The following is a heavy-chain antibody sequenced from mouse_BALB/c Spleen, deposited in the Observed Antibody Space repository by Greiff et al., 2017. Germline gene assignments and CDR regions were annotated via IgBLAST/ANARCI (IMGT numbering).Heavy chain of an antibody. V-gene: IGHV1-7*01. Sequence: QVQLKQSGAELAKPGASVKMSCKASGYTFTSYWMHWVKQRPGQGLEWIGYINPSTGYTEYNQKFKDKATLTADKSSSTAYMQLSSLTSEDSAVYYCARSYYGSYYAMDYWGQGTSVTVSS. CDR2: INPSTGYT. CDR3: ARSYYGSYYAMDY. CDR1: GYTFTSYW. D-gene: IGHD1-2*01. J-gene: IGHJ4*01.